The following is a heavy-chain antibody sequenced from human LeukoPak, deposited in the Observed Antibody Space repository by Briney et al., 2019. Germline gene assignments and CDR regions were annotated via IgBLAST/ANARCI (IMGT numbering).Heavy chain of an antibody. CDR2: IRSKAYGGTT. J-gene: IGHJ4*02. D-gene: IGHD3-3*01. CDR1: GFTFSDYY. Sequence: GGSLRLSCAASGFTFSDYYMSWFRQAPGKGLEWVGFIRSKAYGGTTEYAASVKGRFTISRDDSKSIAYLQMNSLKTEDTAVYYCTRDLDVDTIFGVVIPVGYWGQGTLVTVSS. V-gene: IGHV3-49*03. CDR3: TRDLDVDTIFGVVIPVGY.